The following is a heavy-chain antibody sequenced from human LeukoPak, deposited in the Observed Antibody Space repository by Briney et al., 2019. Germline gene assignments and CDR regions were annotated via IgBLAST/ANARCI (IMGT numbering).Heavy chain of an antibody. CDR3: ARVRGTGYFGY. D-gene: IGHD3/OR15-3a*01. CDR2: ISSSGNTM. J-gene: IGHJ4*02. CDR1: GFTFSSYE. V-gene: IGHV3-48*03. Sequence: GGSLRLSCAASGFTFSSYEMNWVRQAPGKGLEWVSYISSSGNTMYYADSVKGRFTISRDNAKNSLYLQMNSLRAEDTAVYYCARVRGTGYFGYWGQGTLVTVSS.